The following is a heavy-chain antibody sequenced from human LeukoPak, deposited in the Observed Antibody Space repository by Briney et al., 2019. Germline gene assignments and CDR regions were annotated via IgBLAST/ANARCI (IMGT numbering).Heavy chain of an antibody. J-gene: IGHJ6*03. CDR2: IYTSGST. CDR3: ARTSAVKEYYYHYYYMDV. Sequence: SETLSLTCTVSGGSISSYYWSWIRQPAGKGLEWIGRIYTSGSTNYNPSLKSRVTMPVDTSKNQFSLKLSSVTAADTAVYYCARTSAVKEYYYHYYYMDVWGKGTTVTISS. CDR1: GGSISSYY. D-gene: IGHD2-2*01. V-gene: IGHV4-4*07.